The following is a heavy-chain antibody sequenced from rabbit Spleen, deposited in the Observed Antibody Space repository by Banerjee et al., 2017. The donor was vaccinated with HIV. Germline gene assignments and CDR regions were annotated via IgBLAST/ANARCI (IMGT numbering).Heavy chain of an antibody. V-gene: IGHV1S40*01. CDR2: IAGSNSGFT. CDR1: GFSFSSSDY. J-gene: IGHJ6*01. Sequence: QSLEESGGDLVKPGASLTLTCTAAGFSFSSSDYMSWVRQAPGKGLEWISCIAGSNSGFTYSATWAKGRFTISKTSSTTVTLQMTSLTVADTATYFCARDTGTSFSTYGMDLWGQGTLVTVS. D-gene: IGHD7-1*01. CDR3: ARDTGTSFSTYGMDL.